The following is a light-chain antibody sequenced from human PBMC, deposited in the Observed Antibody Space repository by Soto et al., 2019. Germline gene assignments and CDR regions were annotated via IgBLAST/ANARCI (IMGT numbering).Light chain of an antibody. CDR2: KSS. J-gene: IGKJ1*01. V-gene: IGKV1-5*03. CDR1: QSVSIW. Sequence: DIQMTQSPSTLSAYEGDRVTISCRASQSVSIWLAWYRQKPGRAPKLLIYKSSILESGVPSRFSGSGSGTEFTLTISSLQPDDFATYYCQQFNTAPWTFGQGTKVDIK. CDR3: QQFNTAPWT.